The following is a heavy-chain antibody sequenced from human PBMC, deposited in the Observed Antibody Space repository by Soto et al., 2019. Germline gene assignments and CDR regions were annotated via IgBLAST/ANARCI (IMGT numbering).Heavy chain of an antibody. V-gene: IGHV3-21*01. J-gene: IGHJ4*02. CDR2: ISSTSTYT. Sequence: LRLSCAASGFTFRSYAMNWVRQTQEKGLEWVSSISSTSTYTHYADSVKGRFTISRDNANNSLFLQMNSLRAEDPAIYYCARDLALAGNYWGQGALVTVS. CDR1: GFTFRSYA. D-gene: IGHD6-19*01. CDR3: ARDLALAGNY.